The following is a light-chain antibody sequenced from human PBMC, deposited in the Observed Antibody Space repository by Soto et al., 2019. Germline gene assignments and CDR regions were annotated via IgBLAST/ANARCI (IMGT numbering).Light chain of an antibody. Sequence: AIQMTQSPSSLSASVGDRFTITCRASQGIRNDLGWYQQKPGEAPKLLIYAASSLQSGVPSRFSGSGSGTDFTLTISSLQPEDFATYYCLQDYNYQFTFGGGTKVDIK. CDR3: LQDYNYQFT. J-gene: IGKJ4*01. V-gene: IGKV1-6*01. CDR1: QGIRND. CDR2: AAS.